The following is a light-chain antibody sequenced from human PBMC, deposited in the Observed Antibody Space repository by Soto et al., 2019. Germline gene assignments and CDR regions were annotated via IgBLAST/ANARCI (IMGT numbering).Light chain of an antibody. V-gene: IGKV3-15*01. J-gene: IGKJ1*01. Sequence: ETVMTQSPDTLSVSPGERATLSCRASQSVRSNFAWYQQRPGQPPRLLIYGASTRATGIPARFSGGGSGTEFTLTITSLQAEDFAVYYCQQYGDWPPWTFGQGTKVEIK. CDR1: QSVRSN. CDR3: QQYGDWPPWT. CDR2: GAS.